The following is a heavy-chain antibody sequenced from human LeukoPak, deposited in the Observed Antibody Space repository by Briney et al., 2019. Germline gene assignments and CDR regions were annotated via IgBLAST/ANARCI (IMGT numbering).Heavy chain of an antibody. CDR1: GFTFSSYA. CDR2: SSGSGGST. CDR3: AKSAGYIYIDTFDY. V-gene: IGHV3-23*01. D-gene: IGHD5-24*01. J-gene: IGHJ4*02. Sequence: GSLRLSCAASGFTFSSYAMNWVRQAPGKGLEWVSGSSGSGGSTFYADSVKGRFTMSRDNSKNTLYLQMHSLRAADTPVYSCAKSAGYIYIDTFDYWGQGPLVPSSS.